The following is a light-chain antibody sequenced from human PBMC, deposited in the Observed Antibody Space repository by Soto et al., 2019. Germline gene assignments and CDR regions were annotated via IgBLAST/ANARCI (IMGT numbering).Light chain of an antibody. J-gene: IGLJ2*01. CDR3: CSYAGYYTLV. V-gene: IGLV2-11*01. CDR1: SSDVGGYNY. Sequence: QSALTQPRSVSGSPGQPVTISCTGTSSDVGGYNYVSWYQQHPGKAPKLIIYAVSGRPSGVPDRFSGSKSGNTASLTISGLHADDEADYYCCSYAGYYTLVFGGGTKLTVL. CDR2: AVS.